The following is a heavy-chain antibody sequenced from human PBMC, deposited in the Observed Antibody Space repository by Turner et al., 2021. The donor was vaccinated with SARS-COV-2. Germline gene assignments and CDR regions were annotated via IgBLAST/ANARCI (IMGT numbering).Heavy chain of an antibody. D-gene: IGHD6-13*01. CDR2: IDYSGST. V-gene: IGHV4-39*01. J-gene: IGHJ5*02. CDR3: ARHWEVAAAAYLARFDP. CDR1: GCSISSSSYS. Sequence: QLQLQESGPGLVKPSETLSLTCTVPGCSISSSSYSWGWIRQPPGKGLEWIGSIDYSGSTYYNPSLKSRVTIFVDTSKNQFSLKLSSVTAADTAVYYCARHWEVAAAAYLARFDPWGQGTLVTVSS.